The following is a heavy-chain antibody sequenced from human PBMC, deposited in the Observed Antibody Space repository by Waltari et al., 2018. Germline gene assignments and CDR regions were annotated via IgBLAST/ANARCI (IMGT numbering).Heavy chain of an antibody. D-gene: IGHD3-10*01. V-gene: IGHV3-30*02. CDR1: GFTFSNYG. Sequence: QVQLVESGGGVVQPGGSLTLSCAASGFTFSNYGMHWVRQAPGKGVSWLAQTGDEGRYQYYSDSVKGLFAIARGNSMYILYLQMHSLRPEDTAVYFCASKRSGSIFYFDSWGQGTLVTVSS. CDR2: TGDEGRYQ. J-gene: IGHJ4*02. CDR3: ASKRSGSIFYFDS.